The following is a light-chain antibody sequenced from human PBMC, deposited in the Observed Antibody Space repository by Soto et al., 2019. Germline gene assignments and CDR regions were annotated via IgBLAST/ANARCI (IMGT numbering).Light chain of an antibody. J-gene: IGLJ1*01. CDR2: NVS. CDR1: SSEVGGHNS. Sequence: QSVLTQPASVSGSPGQSITISCTGTSSEVGGHNSVSWYQQHPGKAPKLMIYNVSNRPSGVSNRFSGSKSGNTASLTISGLLAEDEADYYCTSYTSSSTYVFGAGTKVTV. CDR3: TSYTSSSTYV. V-gene: IGLV2-14*01.